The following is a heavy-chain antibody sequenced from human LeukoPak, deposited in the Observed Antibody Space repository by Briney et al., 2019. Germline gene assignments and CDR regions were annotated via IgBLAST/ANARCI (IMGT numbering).Heavy chain of an antibody. CDR2: IGTAGDT. V-gene: IGHV3-13*01. J-gene: IGHJ6*03. CDR1: GFTFSSYD. CDR3: ARDRYGSMDV. D-gene: IGHD3-16*02. Sequence: TGGSLRLSCAASGFTFSSYDIHWVRQATGKGLEWVSAIGTAGDTYYPGSVKGRFTISRENAKNSLHLQMNSLRAGDTAVYYCARDRYGSMDVWGKGTTVTVSS.